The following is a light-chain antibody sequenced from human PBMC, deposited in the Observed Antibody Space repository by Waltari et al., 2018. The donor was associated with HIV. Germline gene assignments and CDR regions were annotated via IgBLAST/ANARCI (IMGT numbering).Light chain of an antibody. CDR2: RDS. CDR3: QVWDSITVV. V-gene: IGLV3-9*01. CDR1: NLGSKN. J-gene: IGLJ2*01. Sequence: SYELTQPLSVSVALGQTARITCGGNNLGSKNVHWYQQKPGQAPVLVIYRDSNRPSGIPERFSGSNSGNTATLTISRAQAGDEADYYCQVWDSITVVFGGGTKLTVL.